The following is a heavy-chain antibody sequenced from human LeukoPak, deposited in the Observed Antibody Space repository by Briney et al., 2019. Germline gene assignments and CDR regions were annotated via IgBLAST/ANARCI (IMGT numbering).Heavy chain of an antibody. CDR3: ATPPGYWGSAPFDF. CDR1: GFTFGDYL. D-gene: IGHD7-27*01. V-gene: IGHV3-49*03. Sequence: GGSLRLSCTASGFTFGDYLMSWFRQAPGKGLEWIGFISGGTTEYAASVKGRFTISRDDSTSIAYLQMNSLTTEDTAVYYCATPPGYWGSAPFDFWGQGTVVTVSS. CDR2: ISGGTT. J-gene: IGHJ4*02.